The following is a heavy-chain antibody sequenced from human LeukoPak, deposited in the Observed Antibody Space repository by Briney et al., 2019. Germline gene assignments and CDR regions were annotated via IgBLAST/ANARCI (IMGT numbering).Heavy chain of an antibody. D-gene: IGHD4-17*01. CDR2: INHRGRT. Sequence: SETLSLTCAVYGESFSDYYWSWIRQPPGKGLEWIADINHRGRTNYNPSLKSRVTISVDTSQNQFSLKLSSVTAADTAVYYCARVDSGDYSKHFDYWGQGTLVTVSS. CDR3: ARVDSGDYSKHFDY. V-gene: IGHV4-34*01. CDR1: GESFSDYY. J-gene: IGHJ4*02.